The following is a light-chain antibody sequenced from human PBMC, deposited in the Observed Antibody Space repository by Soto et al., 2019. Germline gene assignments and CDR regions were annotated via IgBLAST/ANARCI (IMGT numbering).Light chain of an antibody. CDR3: QQSNDWFFPT. Sequence: EIVMTQSPATLSVSPGERATLSCRASQSVSRNVAWYQQRPGQPPRLLIYAASTRATGIPARFSGSGSGTEFTLTISSLQSGDFAVYYCQQSNDWFFPTFGQGTKVAFK. CDR1: QSVSRN. CDR2: AAS. V-gene: IGKV3-15*01. J-gene: IGKJ1*01.